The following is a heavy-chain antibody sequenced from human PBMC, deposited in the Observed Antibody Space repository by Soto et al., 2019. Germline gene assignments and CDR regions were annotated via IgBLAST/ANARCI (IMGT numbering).Heavy chain of an antibody. CDR1: GGSISSGDYY. Sequence: PSETLSLTCTVSGGSISSGDYYWSWIRQPPGKGLEWIGYIYYSGSTYYNPSLKSRVTISVDTSKNQFSLKLGSVPAADTAVYYCARSPRGCSIGTCKDWFAPWGQGTLVTVSS. D-gene: IGHD6-19*01. CDR2: IYYSGST. J-gene: IGHJ5*02. CDR3: ARSPRGCSIGTCKDWFAP. V-gene: IGHV4-30-4*01.